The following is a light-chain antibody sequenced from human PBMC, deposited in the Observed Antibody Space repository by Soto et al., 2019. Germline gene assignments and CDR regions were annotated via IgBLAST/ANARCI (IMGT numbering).Light chain of an antibody. Sequence: QSALTQPASVSGSPGQSITISCTGTSSDVGGYNYVSWYQQHPGKAPKRMICEVSNRPSGVSNRFSGSKSGNTASLTISWLQAEDEADYYCSSYTSSSTRVFGTGTKLTVL. CDR3: SSYTSSSTRV. CDR2: EVS. J-gene: IGLJ1*01. CDR1: SSDVGGYNY. V-gene: IGLV2-14*01.